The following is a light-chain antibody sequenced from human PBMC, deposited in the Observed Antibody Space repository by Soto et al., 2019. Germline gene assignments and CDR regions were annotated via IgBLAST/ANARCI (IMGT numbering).Light chain of an antibody. CDR3: QQRGKWPRT. J-gene: IGKJ2*01. CDR1: QSVSSY. CDR2: DAS. V-gene: IGKV3-11*01. Sequence: EIVLTQSPATLSLSPGERATLSCRASQSVSSYLVWYQQKPGQAPRLLIYDASNRATDIPARFSGSGSGTDFTLTISSLESEDFAVYYCQQRGKWPRTFGQGTKLEIK.